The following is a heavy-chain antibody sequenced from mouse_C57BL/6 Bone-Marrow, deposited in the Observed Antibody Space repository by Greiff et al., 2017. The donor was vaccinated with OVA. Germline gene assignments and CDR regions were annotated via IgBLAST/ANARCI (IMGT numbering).Heavy chain of an antibody. CDR3: ARDGDTTVDYAMDY. D-gene: IGHD1-1*01. V-gene: IGHV7-1*01. CDR2: SRNKANDYTT. J-gene: IGHJ4*01. CDR1: GFTFSDFY. Sequence: EVKLMESGGGLVQSGRSLRLSCATSGFTFSDFYMEWVRQAPGKGLEWIAASRNKANDYTTEYSASVKGRFIVSRDTSQSILYLQMNALRAEDTAIYYCARDGDTTVDYAMDYWGQGTSVTVSS.